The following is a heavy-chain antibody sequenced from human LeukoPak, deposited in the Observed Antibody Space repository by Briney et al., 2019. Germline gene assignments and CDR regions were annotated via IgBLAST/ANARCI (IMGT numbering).Heavy chain of an antibody. Sequence: GASVKVFCKASGYTFTSYDINWVRQATGQGLEWMGWTNPNSGNTGYAQKFQGRVTMTRNTSISTAYMELSSLRSEDTAVYYCITGYYGSGGQEPIDYWGQGTLVTVSS. J-gene: IGHJ4*02. CDR1: GYTFTSYD. V-gene: IGHV1-8*01. D-gene: IGHD3-10*01. CDR2: TNPNSGNT. CDR3: ITGYYGSGGQEPIDY.